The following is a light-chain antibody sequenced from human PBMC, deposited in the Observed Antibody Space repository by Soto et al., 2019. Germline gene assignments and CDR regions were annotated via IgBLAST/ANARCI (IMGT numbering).Light chain of an antibody. Sequence: QSVLTQPPSASGTPGQRVTISCSGSGSNIGTNSVDWHQQLPGTAPKLLIYSNNQPPSGVPDRFSGSKSGTSASLAISGLQSEDEAHYYCATWDVSLNAVVFGGGTKLTVL. CDR2: SNN. V-gene: IGLV1-44*01. J-gene: IGLJ2*01. CDR1: GSNIGTNS. CDR3: ATWDVSLNAVV.